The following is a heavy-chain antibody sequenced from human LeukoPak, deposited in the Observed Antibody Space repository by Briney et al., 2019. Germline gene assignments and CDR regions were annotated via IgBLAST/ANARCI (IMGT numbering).Heavy chain of an antibody. D-gene: IGHD3-10*01. Sequence: SETLSLTCTVSGVSISIYYWNWIRQPPGKGLEWIGYIYNSGSSTIYNPSLKSRVTISVDTSKNQFSLRLSSVTAADTAVYFCVRDRELTYWGQGPLVTVSS. CDR3: VRDRELTY. V-gene: IGHV4-59*13. J-gene: IGHJ4*02. CDR1: GVSISIYY. CDR2: IYNSGSST.